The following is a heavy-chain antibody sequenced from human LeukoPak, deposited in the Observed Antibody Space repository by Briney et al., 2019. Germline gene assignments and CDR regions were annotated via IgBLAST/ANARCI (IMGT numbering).Heavy chain of an antibody. J-gene: IGHJ4*02. CDR1: GFTVSNSY. Sequence: GGSLRLSCAASGFTVSNSYMSWVRQAPGKGLEWVSVIYSGGITYYADSVKGRFTISRDNSKNTVYLQMNILRAEDTAVYYCATGVSSTLLLGYWGPGTLVTVSS. D-gene: IGHD3-22*01. CDR3: ATGVSSTLLLGY. CDR2: IYSGGIT. V-gene: IGHV3-66*01.